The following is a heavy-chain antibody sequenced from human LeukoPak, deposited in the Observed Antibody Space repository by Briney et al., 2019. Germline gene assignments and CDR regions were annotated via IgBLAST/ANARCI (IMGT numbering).Heavy chain of an antibody. V-gene: IGHV3-30*01. CDR1: GFTFSSYA. D-gene: IGHD3-10*01. CDR3: ARRGYFDY. J-gene: IGHJ4*02. CDR2: ISYDGSNK. Sequence: GGSLRLSCAASGFTFSSYAMHWVRQAPGKGLEWVAVISYDGSNKYYADSVKGRFTISRDNSKNTLYLQMNSLRAEDTAVHYCARRGYFDYWGQGTLVTVSS.